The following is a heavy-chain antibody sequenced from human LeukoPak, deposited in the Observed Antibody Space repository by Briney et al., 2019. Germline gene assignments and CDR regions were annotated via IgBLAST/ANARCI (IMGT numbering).Heavy chain of an antibody. D-gene: IGHD3-22*01. CDR2: IYYSGST. CDR1: GGSISSYY. Sequence: SETLSLTCTASGGSISSYYWSWIRQPPGKGLEWIGYIYYSGSTNYNPSLKSRVTISVDTSKNQFSLKLSSVTAADTAVYYCARYSSGYYYGGYYFDYWGQGTLVTVSS. J-gene: IGHJ4*02. CDR3: ARYSSGYYYGGYYFDY. V-gene: IGHV4-59*01.